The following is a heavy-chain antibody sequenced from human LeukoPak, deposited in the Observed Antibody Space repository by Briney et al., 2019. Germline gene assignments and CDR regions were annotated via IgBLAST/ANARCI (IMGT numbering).Heavy chain of an antibody. V-gene: IGHV3-33*01. CDR3: AREGLSDIQGAFDI. Sequence: GGSLRLSCAASGFTFSSYSVHWVRQAPGKGLEWVAVIWYDGSNKYYADSVKGRFTISRDNSKNTLYLQMNSLRAEDTAVYYCAREGLSDIQGAFDIWGQGTMVTVSS. D-gene: IGHD3-9*01. J-gene: IGHJ3*02. CDR1: GFTFSSYS. CDR2: IWYDGSNK.